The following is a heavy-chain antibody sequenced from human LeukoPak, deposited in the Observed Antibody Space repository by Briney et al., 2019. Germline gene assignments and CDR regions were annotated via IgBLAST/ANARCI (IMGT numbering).Heavy chain of an antibody. D-gene: IGHD3-10*01. CDR1: GGSISSYY. CDR2: FYQSGDT. V-gene: IGHV4-59*13. Sequence: SETLSLTCTVSGGSISSYYWSWIRQPPGKGLDWIGHFYQSGDTYYNPSLKGRVTISVDTSKKQVSLKLNSVTAADTAVYYCARGRGSGTYYRATYDFWGQGTLVTVSA. CDR3: ARGRGSGTYYRATYDF. J-gene: IGHJ4*02.